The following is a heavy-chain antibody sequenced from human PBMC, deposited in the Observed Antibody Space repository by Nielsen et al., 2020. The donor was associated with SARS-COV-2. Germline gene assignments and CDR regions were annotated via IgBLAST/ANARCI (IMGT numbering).Heavy chain of an antibody. CDR1: GFTFTNDA. CDR2: ISPSGVTT. J-gene: IGHJ4*01. Sequence: GESLKISCAASGFTFTNDAVSWVRQAPGKGLEWVAAISPSGVTTYYASSVKGRFTISRDNSKNTASLQMNSLRAEDTALYFCAKDQGGRTDHWGHGTLVTVSS. V-gene: IGHV3-23*01. CDR3: AKDQGGRTDH. D-gene: IGHD2-15*01.